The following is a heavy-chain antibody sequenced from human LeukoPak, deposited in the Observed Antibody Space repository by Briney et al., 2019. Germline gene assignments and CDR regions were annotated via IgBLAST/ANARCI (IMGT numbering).Heavy chain of an antibody. CDR2: ISSSSSYI. CDR1: GFTFSSYS. Sequence: GGSLRLSCAASGFTFSSYSMNWVRQAPGKGLEWVSSISSSSSYIYYADSVKGRFTISRDNAKNSLYLQMNSLRAEDTAVYYCARGYTSTYYGSGSYLVSADDAFDIWGQGTMVTVSS. J-gene: IGHJ3*02. V-gene: IGHV3-21*04. CDR3: ARGYTSTYYGSGSYLVSADDAFDI. D-gene: IGHD3-10*01.